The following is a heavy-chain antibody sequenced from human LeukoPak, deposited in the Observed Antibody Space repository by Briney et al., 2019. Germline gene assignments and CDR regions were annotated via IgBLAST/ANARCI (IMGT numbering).Heavy chain of an antibody. D-gene: IGHD4-17*01. V-gene: IGHV1-18*01. Sequence: ASVKVSCKASGYTFTSYGISWVRQAPGQGLEWTGWISAYNGNTNYAQKLQGRVTMTTDTSTSTAYMELRSLRSDDTAVYYCARDSGYGDPYYFDYWGQGTLVTVSS. CDR2: ISAYNGNT. CDR3: ARDSGYGDPYYFDY. J-gene: IGHJ4*02. CDR1: GYTFTSYG.